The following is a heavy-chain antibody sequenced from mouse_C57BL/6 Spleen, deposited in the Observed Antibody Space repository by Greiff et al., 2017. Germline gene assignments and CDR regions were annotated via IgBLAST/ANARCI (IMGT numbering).Heavy chain of an antibody. J-gene: IGHJ2*01. D-gene: IGHD3-2*02. CDR3: ARMATAQASYYFDY. V-gene: IGHV1-42*01. CDR2: INPSTGGT. CDR1: GYSFTGYY. Sequence: VQLKQSGPELVKPGASVKISCKASGYSFTGYYMNWVKQSPEKSLEWIGEINPSTGGTTYNQKFKAKATLTVDKSSSTAYMQLKSLTSEDSAVYYCARMATAQASYYFDYWGQGTTLTVSS.